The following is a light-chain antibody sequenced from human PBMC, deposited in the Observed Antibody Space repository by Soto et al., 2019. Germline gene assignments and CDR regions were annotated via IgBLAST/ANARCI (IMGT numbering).Light chain of an antibody. Sequence: EIVLTQSPATLSLSPGERATFACRASQSVRNTDLAWYQQKVGQAPGLLIYGASRRATGIPDRFSGSGSGTDFILTIRRLEPEDFAMYYCQQYGSSPRFTFGPGTKVDIK. V-gene: IGKV3-20*01. CDR1: QSVRNTD. CDR2: GAS. CDR3: QQYGSSPRFT. J-gene: IGKJ3*01.